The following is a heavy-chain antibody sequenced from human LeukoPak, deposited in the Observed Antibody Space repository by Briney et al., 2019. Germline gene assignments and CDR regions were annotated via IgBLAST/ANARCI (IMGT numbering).Heavy chain of an antibody. Sequence: GESPKISCKGSGYSFTSYWIGWVRQMPGKGLEGMGIIYPGDSDTRYSPSFQGQVTISADKSISTAYLQWSSLKASDTAMYYCARPIAGYSYGTLDNWFDPWGQGTLVTVSS. CDR3: ARPIAGYSYGTLDNWFDP. D-gene: IGHD5-18*01. J-gene: IGHJ5*02. V-gene: IGHV5-51*01. CDR2: IYPGDSDT. CDR1: GYSFTSYW.